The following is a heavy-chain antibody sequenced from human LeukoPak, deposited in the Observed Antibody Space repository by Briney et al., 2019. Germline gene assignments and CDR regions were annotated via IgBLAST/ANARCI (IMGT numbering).Heavy chain of an antibody. D-gene: IGHD3-9*01. J-gene: IGHJ3*02. Sequence: GGSLRLSCPASVFTFSKAWMRWVRQAPGKGLEWVGRIKSKTDGGTTDYAAPVKGRFTISRDDSKNTLYLQMNSLKSEDTPVYYCTTANDATYYDSLTGYYISAFDIWGQGTMVTVS. CDR1: VFTFSKAW. CDR3: TTANDATYYDSLTGYYISAFDI. CDR2: IKSKTDGGTT. V-gene: IGHV3-15*01.